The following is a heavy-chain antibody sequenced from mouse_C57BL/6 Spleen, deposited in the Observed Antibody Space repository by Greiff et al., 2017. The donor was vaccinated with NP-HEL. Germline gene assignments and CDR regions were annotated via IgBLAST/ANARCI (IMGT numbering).Heavy chain of an antibody. CDR2: IDPETGGT. D-gene: IGHD1-1*01. CDR3: TRIKGGHDGSSYRCFDY. J-gene: IGHJ2*01. Sequence: QVQLQQSGAELVRPGASVTLSCKASGYTFTDYEMHWVKQTPVHGLEWIGAIDPETGGTAYNQKFKGKAILTADKSSSTAYMELRSLTSEDSAFYYCTRIKGGHDGSSYRCFDYWGQGTTLTVSA. CDR1: GYTFTDYE. V-gene: IGHV1-15*01.